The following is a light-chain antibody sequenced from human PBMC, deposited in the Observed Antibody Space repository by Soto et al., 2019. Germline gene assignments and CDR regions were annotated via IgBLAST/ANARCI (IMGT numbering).Light chain of an antibody. J-gene: IGLJ1*01. CDR3: SSYTSTMTNV. V-gene: IGLV2-14*03. CDR1: SSDVGGFNS. CDR2: DVV. Sequence: QSVLSQAGSVCGSRRQSISISCTGTSSDVGGFNSVSWYQLRPGTAPKLILYDVVDRPSGVSYRFSGSKSGNTASLTISELQAADEADYFCSSYTSTMTNVFGSGTKVTVL.